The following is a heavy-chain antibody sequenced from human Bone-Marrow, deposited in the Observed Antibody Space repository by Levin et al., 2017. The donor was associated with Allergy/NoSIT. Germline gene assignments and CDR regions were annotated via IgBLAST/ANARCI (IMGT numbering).Heavy chain of an antibody. Sequence: SQTLSLTCTVSGGSISSGSYYWTWIRQPAGKGLEWIGRIYTSGSTNYNPSLKSRVTISLDTSKNQFSLNLSSVTAADTAVYYCARDLWFGSGSYYNVGWFDPWGQGTLVTVSS. D-gene: IGHD3-10*01. V-gene: IGHV4-61*02. CDR1: GGSISSGSYY. CDR3: ARDLWFGSGSYYNVGWFDP. J-gene: IGHJ5*02. CDR2: IYTSGST.